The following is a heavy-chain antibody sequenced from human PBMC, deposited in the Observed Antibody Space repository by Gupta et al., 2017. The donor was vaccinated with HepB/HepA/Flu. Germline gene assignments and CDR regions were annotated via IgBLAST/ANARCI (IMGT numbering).Heavy chain of an antibody. Sequence: LQQSGPGLVKPSQTLSLTCAISGDSVSSNRAAWNWIKQSPSRGLEWLGRTYYRSKWYTEYAPSVKGRISINPDTSKNQFSLQLNSVTPEDSAVYYCARDISVAARRFWLDPWGQGIRVTVSS. CDR1: GDSVSSNRAA. CDR2: TYYRSKWYT. D-gene: IGHD2-15*01. CDR3: ARDISVAARRFWLDP. J-gene: IGHJ5*02. V-gene: IGHV6-1*01.